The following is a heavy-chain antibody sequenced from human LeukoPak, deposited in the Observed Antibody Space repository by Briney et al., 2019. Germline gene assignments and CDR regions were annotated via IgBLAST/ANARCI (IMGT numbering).Heavy chain of an antibody. D-gene: IGHD3-10*01. CDR1: GYTFTGYF. V-gene: IGHV1-2*02. J-gene: IGHJ5*02. CDR2: INPKWGGT. CDR3: ARSMVVRGVMGNYFDP. Sequence: ASVRVSCKPSGYTFTGYFIHWVRQAPGQGLEWMAWINPKWGGTNYQQKFQDRVTMTRDTSITTAYMEMSRLTSDDTAVYYCARSMVVRGVMGNYFDPWGQGTLVTVSS.